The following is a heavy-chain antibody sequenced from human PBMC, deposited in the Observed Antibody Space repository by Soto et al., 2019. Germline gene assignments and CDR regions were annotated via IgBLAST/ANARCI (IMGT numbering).Heavy chain of an antibody. D-gene: IGHD2-15*01. Sequence: QVQLVESGGGVVQPGRSLRLSCAASGFTLSSYGMHWVRQAPGKGLEWVAVIWYDGDKKYYADSVKVRFTISRVESKNTVYLHMSRLRGEDTGVYYCARGSAGSESVVVVPAIDFYSFDTWGQGTLVSVSS. CDR2: IWYDGDKK. CDR3: ARGSAGSESVVVVPAIDFYSFDT. V-gene: IGHV3-33*01. J-gene: IGHJ4*02. CDR1: GFTLSSYG.